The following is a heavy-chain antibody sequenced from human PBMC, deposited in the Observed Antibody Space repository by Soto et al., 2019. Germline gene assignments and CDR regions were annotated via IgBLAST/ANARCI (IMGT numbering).Heavy chain of an antibody. Sequence: QVQLVQSGAEVKKPGASVKVSCKASGYTFTSYDINWVRQATGQGLEWMGWMNPNSGNTGYAQKCQGRVTMTRNTSISTAYMELSSLRSEDTAVYYCARVTTYLRYMDVWGKGTTVTVSS. J-gene: IGHJ6*03. D-gene: IGHD4-17*01. CDR1: GYTFTSYD. V-gene: IGHV1-8*01. CDR2: MNPNSGNT. CDR3: ARVTTYLRYMDV.